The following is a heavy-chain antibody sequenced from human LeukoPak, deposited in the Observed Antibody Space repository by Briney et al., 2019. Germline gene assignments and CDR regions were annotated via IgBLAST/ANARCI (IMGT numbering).Heavy chain of an antibody. CDR2: ISGYGSNT. CDR3: AKSPGSSYYFDY. D-gene: IGHD3-10*01. CDR1: GFTFTDYA. V-gene: IGHV3-23*01. J-gene: IGHJ4*02. Sequence: GGSLRLSCAASGFTFTDYAMSWVRQAPGKGLEWVSAISGYGSNTYYAGSVKGRFTISRDSSKNTLYLQMNSLRAEDTAVYYCAKSPGSSYYFDYWGQGTLVTVSS.